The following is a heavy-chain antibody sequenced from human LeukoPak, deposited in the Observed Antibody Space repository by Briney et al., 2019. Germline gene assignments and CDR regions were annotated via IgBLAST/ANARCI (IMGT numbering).Heavy chain of an antibody. J-gene: IGHJ4*02. CDR2: INHSGST. CDR3: ARGGRVYDFWSGYLGYFDY. V-gene: IGHV4-34*01. CDR1: GGSFSGYY. Sequence: SETLSLTCAVYGGSFSGYYWSWIRQPPGKGLEWIGEINHSGSTNYNPSLKSRVTISVDTSKNQFSLKLSSVTAADTAVYYCARGGRVYDFWSGYLGYFDYWGQGTLVTVSS. D-gene: IGHD3-3*01.